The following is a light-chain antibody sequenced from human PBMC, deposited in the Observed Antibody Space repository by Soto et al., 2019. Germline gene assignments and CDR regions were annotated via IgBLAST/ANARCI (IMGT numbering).Light chain of an antibody. CDR3: SSYTVTSVTLYV. J-gene: IGLJ1*01. Sequence: QSALTQPASVSGSPGQSITISCTGTSSDIGASNYVSWYQQHPGKAPKVMIYEVSNRPSGVSNRFSGSKSGNTASLTISGLQAEDEADYYCSSYTVTSVTLYVFGTGTQLTVL. V-gene: IGLV2-14*01. CDR2: EVS. CDR1: SSDIGASNY.